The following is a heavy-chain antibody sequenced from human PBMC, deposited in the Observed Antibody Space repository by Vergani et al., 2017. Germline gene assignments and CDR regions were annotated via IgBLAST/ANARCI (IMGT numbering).Heavy chain of an antibody. D-gene: IGHD5-24*01. CDR3: ARSQMATNDFDL. V-gene: IGHV1-18*04. Sequence: QAQLGQSDSEVKKPGDSVTLPCKTSGYTFVNHPITWVRQAPGQGLEWMVWISPYNHKTLYSQKVEGRVTMTSDTSSSTVFLELRRLTSDDTAIYYCARSQMATNDFDLWGRGTLVTVSS. CDR1: GYTFVNHP. J-gene: IGHJ4*02. CDR2: ISPYNHKT.